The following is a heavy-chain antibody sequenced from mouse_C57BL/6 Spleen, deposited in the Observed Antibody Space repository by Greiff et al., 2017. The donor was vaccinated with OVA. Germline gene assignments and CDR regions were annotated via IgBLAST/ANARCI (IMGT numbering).Heavy chain of an antibody. D-gene: IGHD4-1*01. J-gene: IGHJ4*01. CDR3: ARYWDGGYAMDY. CDR2: IYPGDGDT. CDR1: GYAFSSSW. V-gene: IGHV1-82*01. Sequence: QVQLQQSGPELVKPGASVKISCKASGYAFSSSWMNWVKQRPGKGLEWIGRIYPGDGDTNYNGKFKGKATLTAAKSSSTAYMQLSSLTSEDSAVYFCARYWDGGYAMDYWGQGTSVTVSS.